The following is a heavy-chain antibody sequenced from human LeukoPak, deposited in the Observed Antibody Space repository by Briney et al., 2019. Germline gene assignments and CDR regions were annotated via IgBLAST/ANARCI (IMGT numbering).Heavy chain of an antibody. Sequence: GGSLRLSCAASGFTFSTYSMNWVRQAPGKGLEWVSSISSSSSYIHYADSVRGRFTISRDNAKNSLYLQMNSLRAEDTAVYYCARDPWGSYGYWGQGTLVTVSS. CDR2: ISSSSSYI. V-gene: IGHV3-21*01. CDR1: GFTFSTYS. CDR3: ARDPWGSYGY. D-gene: IGHD3-16*01. J-gene: IGHJ4*02.